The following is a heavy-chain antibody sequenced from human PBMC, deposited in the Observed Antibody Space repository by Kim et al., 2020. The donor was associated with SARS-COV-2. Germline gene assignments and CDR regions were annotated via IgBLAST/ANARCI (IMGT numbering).Heavy chain of an antibody. CDR3: ARDLSYGSGSSNPYYYYYGMDV. V-gene: IGHV4-59*01. D-gene: IGHD3-10*01. Sequence: SETLSLTCTVSGGSISSYYWSWIRQPPGKGLEWIGYIYYSGSTNYNPSLKSRVTISVDTSKNQFSLKLSSVTAADTAVYYCARDLSYGSGSSNPYYYYYGMDVWGQGTTVTVSS. J-gene: IGHJ6*02. CDR2: IYYSGST. CDR1: GGSISSYY.